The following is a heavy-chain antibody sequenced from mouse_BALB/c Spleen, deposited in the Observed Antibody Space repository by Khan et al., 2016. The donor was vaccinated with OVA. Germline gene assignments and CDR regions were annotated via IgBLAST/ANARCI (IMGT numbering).Heavy chain of an antibody. D-gene: IGHD2-5*01. CDR3: VRGYYSNPFAY. V-gene: IGHV5-4*02. CDR1: GFTFSDYY. CDR2: ISDGGIYT. J-gene: IGHJ3*01. Sequence: EVELVEPGGGLVKPGGSLKLSCVVSGFTFSDYYMYWVRQTPEKRLEWVATISDGGIYTYYPDSVKGRFTIFRDDAKNNLYLQMNSLKSEDTAMFYCVRGYYSNPFAYWGQGTLVTVSA.